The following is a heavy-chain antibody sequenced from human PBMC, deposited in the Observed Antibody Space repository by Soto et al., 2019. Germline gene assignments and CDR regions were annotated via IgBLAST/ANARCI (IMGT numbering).Heavy chain of an antibody. CDR2: MNPSSGNK. CDR1: GYTFTSYD. V-gene: IGHV1-8*01. D-gene: IGHD3-10*01. J-gene: IGHJ3*02. CDR3: AIGGVSRGAFDI. Sequence: QVQLVQSGAEVKKPGASVKVSCKASGYTFTSYDINWVRQAAGQGLEWLGWMNPSSGNKAYAQNFQGRVTMTRNSSTSTVGLELTSLTSEDTAAYYCAIGGVSRGAFDIWGRGTLVTVTS.